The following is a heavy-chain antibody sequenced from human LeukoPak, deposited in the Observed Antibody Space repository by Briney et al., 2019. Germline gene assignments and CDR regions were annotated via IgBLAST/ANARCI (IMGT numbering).Heavy chain of an antibody. CDR3: TRVGDYSSSWNY. Sequence: PGGSLRLSCAVSGFTFSDHYMDWVRQAPGKGLEWVGRSRNKANSYSTDYAASVIGRFTISRDDSKNSLDLQMNSLKIEDTAMYYCTRVGDYSSSWNYWGRGTLVTVSS. CDR1: GFTFSDHY. D-gene: IGHD3-22*01. J-gene: IGHJ4*02. V-gene: IGHV3-72*01. CDR2: SRNKANSYST.